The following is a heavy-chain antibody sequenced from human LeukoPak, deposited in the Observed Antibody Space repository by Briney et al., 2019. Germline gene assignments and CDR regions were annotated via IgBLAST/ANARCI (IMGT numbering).Heavy chain of an antibody. D-gene: IGHD2-15*01. J-gene: IGHJ4*02. V-gene: IGHV3-15*01. CDR1: GFSFSDAP. Sequence: GGSLRLSCVVSGFSFSDAPMTWVRQAPGKGLEWVGRIKSISPGGATDYAAPVKGRFSISRDDSKKTVYLQMNSLKTDDTGVYYCAAGRVRDYWGRGTLVTVSS. CDR2: IKSISPGGAT. CDR3: AAGRVRDY.